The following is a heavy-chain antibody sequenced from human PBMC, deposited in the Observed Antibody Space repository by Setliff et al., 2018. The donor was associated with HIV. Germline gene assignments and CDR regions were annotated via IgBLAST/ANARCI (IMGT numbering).Heavy chain of an antibody. D-gene: IGHD3-22*01. Sequence: SETLSLTCAVYGGPFSDYYWSWIRQPPGKGLEWIGEINHSGNTNYNPSLKSRVTISVVTSKSHFSLKMTSVTAADTAIYYCARGALSLTMTKLLSFFDSWGQGTQVTVS. CDR3: ARGALSLTMTKLLSFFDS. V-gene: IGHV4-34*01. CDR2: INHSGNT. J-gene: IGHJ4*02. CDR1: GGPFSDYY.